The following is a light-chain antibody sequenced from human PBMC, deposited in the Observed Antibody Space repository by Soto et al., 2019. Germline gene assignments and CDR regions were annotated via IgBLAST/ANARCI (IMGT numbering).Light chain of an antibody. CDR2: GAS. CDR1: QSVSSTY. V-gene: IGKV3-20*01. J-gene: IGKJ3*01. Sequence: EIVLTQSPGTLSLSPGERATLSCRASQSVSSTYLAWYQQKPGQAPRLLIYGASSGASGIPDRFSGSGSGTDFTLTISRLDPEDFAVYYCQQYGRSSLTFGPGTKVDIK. CDR3: QQYGRSSLT.